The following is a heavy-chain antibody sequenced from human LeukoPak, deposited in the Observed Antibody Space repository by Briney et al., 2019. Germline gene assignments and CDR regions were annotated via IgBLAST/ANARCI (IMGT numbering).Heavy chain of an antibody. CDR3: AKESGAKDYDFWSGYYWSYNWFDP. J-gene: IGHJ5*02. CDR1: GFTFSSYA. V-gene: IGHV3-23*01. Sequence: PGGSLRLSCAASGFTFSSYAMSWVRQAPGKGLEWVSAISGSGGSTYYADSVKGRFTISRDNSKNTLYLQMNSLRAEDTAVYYCAKESGAKDYDFWSGYYWSYNWFDPWGQGTLVTVSS. CDR2: ISGSGGST. D-gene: IGHD3-3*01.